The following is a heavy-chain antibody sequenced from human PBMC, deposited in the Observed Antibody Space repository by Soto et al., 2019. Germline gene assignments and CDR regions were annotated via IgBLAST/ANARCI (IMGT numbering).Heavy chain of an antibody. CDR1: GYSFTSYW. D-gene: IGHD2-2*01. J-gene: IGHJ6*02. Sequence: GESLKISCKGSGYSFTSYWIGWVRQMPGKGLEWMGIIYPGDSDTRYSPSFQGQVTISADKSISTAYLQWSSLKASDTAMYYCARTSADIVVVPAAITYGMDVWGQGTTVTVSS. CDR3: ARTSADIVVVPAAITYGMDV. V-gene: IGHV5-51*01. CDR2: IYPGDSDT.